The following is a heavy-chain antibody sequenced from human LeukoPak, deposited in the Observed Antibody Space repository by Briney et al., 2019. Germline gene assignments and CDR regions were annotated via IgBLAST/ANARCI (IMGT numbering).Heavy chain of an antibody. D-gene: IGHD6-19*01. CDR2: INGDGNST. J-gene: IGHJ4*02. V-gene: IGHV3-74*01. Sequence: AGGSLRLSCVASGFTFRSYWMHWVRQAPGKGLVWVSRINGDGNSTSYADSVKGRFTISRDNAKNTLYLQMNSLRAEDTAVYYCARALAVAGTGGYYWGQGTLVTVSS. CDR3: ARALAVAGTGGYY. CDR1: GFTFRSYW.